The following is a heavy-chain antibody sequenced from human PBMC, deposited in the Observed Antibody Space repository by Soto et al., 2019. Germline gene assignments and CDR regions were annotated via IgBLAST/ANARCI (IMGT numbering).Heavy chain of an antibody. J-gene: IGHJ3*02. D-gene: IGHD4-4*01. CDR3: AGDTEKYSVARLDAYHI. CDR2: INPNTGGT. V-gene: IGHV1-2*02. Sequence: QVQLVQSGTEVKKPGASVRVSCTASEYTNSDFHLHWVRQAPGQGLEWMGWINPNTGGTKYAQRFQGRATLTRETAINTAYMQLGGLTSDDTAAYYCAGDTEKYSVARLDAYHIWGQGTTVTVSS. CDR1: EYTNSDFH.